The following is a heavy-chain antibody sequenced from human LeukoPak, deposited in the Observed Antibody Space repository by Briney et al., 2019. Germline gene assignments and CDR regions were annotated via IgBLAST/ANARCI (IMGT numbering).Heavy chain of an antibody. Sequence: PSETLSLTCTVSGGSISSSNYCWGWIRQPPGKGLEWIGSIYYSGRTYYNPSLKSRVTISVDTSKNQFSLKLSSVTAADTAVFYCATNPISYCDGGCYSYYFDYWGQGTLVTVSS. CDR1: GGSISSSNYC. CDR2: IYYSGRT. CDR3: ATNPISYCDGGCYSYYFDY. V-gene: IGHV4-39*01. D-gene: IGHD2-21*02. J-gene: IGHJ4*02.